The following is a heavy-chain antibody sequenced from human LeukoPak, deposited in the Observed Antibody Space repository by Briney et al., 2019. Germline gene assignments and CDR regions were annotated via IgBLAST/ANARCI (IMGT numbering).Heavy chain of an antibody. CDR3: AGAEDIVVVPAAMLSYYGMDV. CDR2: IIPIFGTA. CDR1: GGTFSSYA. D-gene: IGHD2-2*01. Sequence: SVKVSCKASGGTFSSYAISWVRQAPGQGLEWMGGIIPIFGTANYAQKFQGRVTITADESTSTAYMELSSLRSEDTAVYYCAGAEDIVVVPAAMLSYYGMDVWGQGTTVTVSS. J-gene: IGHJ6*02. V-gene: IGHV1-69*13.